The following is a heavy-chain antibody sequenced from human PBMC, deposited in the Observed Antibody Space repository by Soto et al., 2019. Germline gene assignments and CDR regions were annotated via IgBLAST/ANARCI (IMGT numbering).Heavy chain of an antibody. CDR1: GGSFSGYY. Sequence: PSETLSLTCAVYGGSFSGYYWSWIRQPPGKGLEWIGEINHSGSTNYNPSLKSRVTISVDTSKNQFSLKLSSVTAADTAVYYCARGSIAARSVYYYYMDVWGKGTTVTVSS. CDR3: ARGSIAARSVYYYYMDV. D-gene: IGHD6-6*01. CDR2: INHSGST. V-gene: IGHV4-34*01. J-gene: IGHJ6*03.